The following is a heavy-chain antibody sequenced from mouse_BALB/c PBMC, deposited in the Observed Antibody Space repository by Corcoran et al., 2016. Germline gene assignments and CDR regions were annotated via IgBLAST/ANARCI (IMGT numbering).Heavy chain of an antibody. V-gene: IGHV1-22*01. CDR2: INPYNGGT. CDR3: ARFFYYGSSYAMDY. CDR1: GYSFTSYT. Sequence: EVQLQQSGPELVKPGASMKISSKAYGYSFTSYTMHWVKQSHGKNLERSGLINPYNGGTSYNQKLKGKATLTVDKSSSTAYMELLSLTSEDSAVYYCARFFYYGSSYAMDYWGQGTSVTVSS. J-gene: IGHJ4*01. D-gene: IGHD1-1*01.